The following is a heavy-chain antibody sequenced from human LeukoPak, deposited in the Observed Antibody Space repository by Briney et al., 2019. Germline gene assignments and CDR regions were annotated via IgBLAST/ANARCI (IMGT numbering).Heavy chain of an antibody. CDR2: INTNTGNP. D-gene: IGHD3-22*01. J-gene: IGHJ4*02. CDR1: GYTFTSYA. Sequence: AASVNVSCKASGYTFTSYAMNWVRQAPGQGLEWMGWINTNTGNPTYAQGFTGRFVFSLDTSVSTAYLQISSLKAEDTAVYYCARYYYDSSGYYYFLDYWGQGTLVTVSS. V-gene: IGHV7-4-1*02. CDR3: ARYYYDSSGYYYFLDY.